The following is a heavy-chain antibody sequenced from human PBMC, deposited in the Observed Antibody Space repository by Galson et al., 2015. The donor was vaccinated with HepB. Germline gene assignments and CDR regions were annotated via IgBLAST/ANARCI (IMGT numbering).Heavy chain of an antibody. V-gene: IGHV3-21*01. D-gene: IGHD6-19*01. J-gene: IGHJ3*02. CDR3: ARGWYSSGGGAFDI. CDR1: GFTFSSYS. Sequence: SLRLSCAASGFTFSSYSMNWVRQAPGKGLEWVSSISSSSSYIYYADSVKGRFTISRDNAKNSLYLQMNSLRAEDTAVYYCARGWYSSGGGAFDIWGQGTMVTVSS. CDR2: ISSSSSYI.